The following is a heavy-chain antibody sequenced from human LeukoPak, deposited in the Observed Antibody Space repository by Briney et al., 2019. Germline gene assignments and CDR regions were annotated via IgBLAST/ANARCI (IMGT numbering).Heavy chain of an antibody. Sequence: GGSLRLSCAASGFTFSSYSMNWVRQAPRKGLEWVSYISSSSSTIYYADSVKGRFTISRDNAKNSLYLQMNSLRAEDTAVFYCARDRHDYDFWSGYSINYYMDVWGKGTTVTVSS. J-gene: IGHJ6*03. CDR3: ARDRHDYDFWSGYSINYYMDV. D-gene: IGHD3-3*01. V-gene: IGHV3-48*01. CDR2: ISSSSSTI. CDR1: GFTFSSYS.